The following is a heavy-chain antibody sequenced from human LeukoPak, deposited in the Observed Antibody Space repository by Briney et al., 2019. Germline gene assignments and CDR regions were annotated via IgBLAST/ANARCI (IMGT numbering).Heavy chain of an antibody. Sequence: SETLSLTCTVSGASISSYYWSWIRQPPGKGLEWIGNIYYSGSTNYNPSLKSRVTISVDTSKGQFSLRLSSVTAADTAVYYCAREYCGGDCYSYYFDYWGQGTLVTVSS. J-gene: IGHJ4*02. CDR2: IYYSGST. CDR3: AREYCGGDCYSYYFDY. D-gene: IGHD2-21*02. CDR1: GASISSYY. V-gene: IGHV4-59*01.